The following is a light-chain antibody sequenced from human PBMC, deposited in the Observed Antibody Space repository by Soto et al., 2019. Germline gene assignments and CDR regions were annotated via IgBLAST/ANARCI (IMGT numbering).Light chain of an antibody. J-gene: IGLJ1*01. Sequence: TGXNSDVGSYNLVSWYQQHPGKAPKLMIYEGSKRPSGVSNRFSGSKSGNTASLTISGLQAEDEADYYCCSYADRAYVFGTGTKVTVL. CDR1: NSDVGSYNL. V-gene: IGLV2-23*01. CDR3: CSYADRAYV. CDR2: EGS.